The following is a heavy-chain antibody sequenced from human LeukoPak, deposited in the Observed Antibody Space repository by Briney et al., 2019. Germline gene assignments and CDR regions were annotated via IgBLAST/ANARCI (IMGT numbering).Heavy chain of an antibody. V-gene: IGHV4-39*01. CDR2: IYYSGST. CDR1: GGSISSSSYY. CDR3: ARHLTERGYYYYIDV. D-gene: IGHD4-11*01. J-gene: IGHJ6*03. Sequence: PSETLSLTCTVSGGSISSSSYYWCWIRQPPGKGLEWIGSIYYSGSTYYNPSLKSRVTISVDTSKNQFSLKLSSVTAADTAVYYCARHLTERGYYYYIDVWGKGTTVTVSS.